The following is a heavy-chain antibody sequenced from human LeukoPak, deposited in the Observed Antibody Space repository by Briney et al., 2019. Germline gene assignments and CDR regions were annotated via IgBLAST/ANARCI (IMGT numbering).Heavy chain of an antibody. V-gene: IGHV3-30*02. Sequence: GGSLRLSCAASGFTFSNAWMNWVRQAPGEGLEWVAFIRYDGSNKYYADSVKGRFTISRDNSKNTLYLQMNSLRAEDTAVYYCAKDLEGSSPYWGQGTLVTVSS. J-gene: IGHJ4*02. CDR1: GFTFSNAW. CDR2: IRYDGSNK. D-gene: IGHD6-6*01. CDR3: AKDLEGSSPY.